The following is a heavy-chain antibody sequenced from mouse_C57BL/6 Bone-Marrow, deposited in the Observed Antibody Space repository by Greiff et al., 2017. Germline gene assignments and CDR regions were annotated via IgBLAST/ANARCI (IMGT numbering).Heavy chain of an antibody. CDR1: GYTFTSYW. V-gene: IGHV1-69*01. CDR3: ATEFYYYGGSYWYFDV. D-gene: IGHD1-1*01. J-gene: IGHJ1*03. Sequence: VQLQQPGAELVMPGASVKLSCKASGYTFTSYWMHWVKQRPGQGLEWIGEIDPSDSYTNYNQKFKGKSTLTVDKSSSTAYMQLSSLTSEDSAVYYCATEFYYYGGSYWYFDVWGTGTTVTVSS. CDR2: IDPSDSYT.